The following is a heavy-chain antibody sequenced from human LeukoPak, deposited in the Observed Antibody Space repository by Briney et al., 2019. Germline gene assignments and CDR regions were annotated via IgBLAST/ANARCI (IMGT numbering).Heavy chain of an antibody. CDR2: IYYSGST. V-gene: IGHV4-61*01. CDR3: ARLYSSGWPAYGMDV. J-gene: IGHJ6*02. Sequence: PSETLSLTCTVSGGSISSGSYYWSWIRQPPGKGLEWIGYIYYSGSTNYNPSLKSRVTISVDTSKNQFSLKLSSVTAADTAVYYCARLYSSGWPAYGMDVWGQGTTVTVSS. D-gene: IGHD6-19*01. CDR1: GGSISSGSYY.